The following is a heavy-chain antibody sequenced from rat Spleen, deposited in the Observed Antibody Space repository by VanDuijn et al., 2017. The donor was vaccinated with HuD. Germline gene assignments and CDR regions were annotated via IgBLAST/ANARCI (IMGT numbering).Heavy chain of an antibody. V-gene: IGHV5S23*01. CDR1: GFTFSNYY. CDR3: ATRTTEGLYWYFDF. CDR2: ITNSGGST. D-gene: IGHD1-11*01. Sequence: EVQLVESGGGLVQPGRSLKLSCAASGFTFSNYYMAWVRQAPTKGLEWVASITNSGGSTYYRDSVKGRFTISRDNAKSTLYLQMDSLRSEDTATYYCATRTTEGLYWYFDFWGPGTMVTVSS. J-gene: IGHJ1*01.